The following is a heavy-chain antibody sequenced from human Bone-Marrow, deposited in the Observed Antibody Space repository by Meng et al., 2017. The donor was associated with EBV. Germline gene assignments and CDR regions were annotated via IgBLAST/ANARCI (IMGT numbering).Heavy chain of an antibody. CDR2: TNEDGGIR. D-gene: IGHD5-24*01. Sequence: VPLVWFGGAVVGPGGSLRVSCAASGFSLSRYCMHWVRQVPGKGLVWVLRTNEDGGIRNYADSVKGRFTISRDNTKNTLYLQMNSLRGEDTAVYFCSRDLVGSDGDWGQGTLVTVSS. J-gene: IGHJ4*02. V-gene: IGHV3-74*01. CDR1: GFSLSRYC. CDR3: SRDLVGSDGD.